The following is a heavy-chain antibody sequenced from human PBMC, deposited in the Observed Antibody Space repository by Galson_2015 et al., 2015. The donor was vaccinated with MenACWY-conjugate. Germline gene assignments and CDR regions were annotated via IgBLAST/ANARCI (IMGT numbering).Heavy chain of an antibody. V-gene: IGHV3-30*02. CDR3: AKERDVVRTTFYFDK. Sequence: SLRLSCAASGFTFGRYGIHWVRQAPGKGLEWVAFIRSDGSNKYYTDTDSVRGRFTISRDNSRTTVYLQMNSLRPEDTAVYYCAKERDVVRTTFYFDKRGRGTLVTVSS. CDR1: GFTFGRYG. J-gene: IGHJ4*02. D-gene: IGHD1-1*01. CDR2: IRSDGSNK.